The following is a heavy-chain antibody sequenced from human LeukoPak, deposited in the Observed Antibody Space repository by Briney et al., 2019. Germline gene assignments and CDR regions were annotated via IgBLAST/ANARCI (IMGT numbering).Heavy chain of an antibody. CDR1: GFTFSSYS. Sequence: GGSLRLSCAASGFTFSSYSMNWVRQAPGKGLEWVSYISSSGSTVYYADSVKGRFTISRDNAKNSLYLQMNSLRAEDTAVYYCAELGITMIGGVWGKGTTVTISS. CDR2: ISSSGSTV. CDR3: AELGITMIGGV. V-gene: IGHV3-48*04. J-gene: IGHJ6*04. D-gene: IGHD3-10*02.